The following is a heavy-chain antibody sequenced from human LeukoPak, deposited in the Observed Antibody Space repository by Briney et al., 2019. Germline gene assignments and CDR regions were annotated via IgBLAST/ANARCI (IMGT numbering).Heavy chain of an antibody. CDR1: GFTFSSYW. CDR2: MKQDGSEK. V-gene: IGHV3-7*01. D-gene: IGHD4-17*01. Sequence: GGSLRLSCAASGFTFSSYWLSWVRQAPGKGLEWVANMKQDGSEKYYVDSVKGRFTISRDNAKNSLYLQMNSLRAEDTAVYYCARVDFNDYGDYVDAFDIWGQGTMVTVSP. CDR3: ARVDFNDYGDYVDAFDI. J-gene: IGHJ3*02.